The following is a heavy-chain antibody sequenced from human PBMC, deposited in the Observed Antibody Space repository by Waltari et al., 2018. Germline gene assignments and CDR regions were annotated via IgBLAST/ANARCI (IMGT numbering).Heavy chain of an antibody. J-gene: IGHJ4*02. CDR1: GFTFSSYW. D-gene: IGHD2-21*02. Sequence: EVQLVESGGGLVQPGGSLRLSCDASGFTFSSYWMHWVRQVPGKGLVWVGRITGDGSGTTYAASVKGRFTISRDNAKNTLFLQMNSLRDEDTAVYYCVRYVVVTAGDYWGQGTLVAVSS. CDR2: ITGDGSGT. V-gene: IGHV3-74*03. CDR3: VRYVVVTAGDY.